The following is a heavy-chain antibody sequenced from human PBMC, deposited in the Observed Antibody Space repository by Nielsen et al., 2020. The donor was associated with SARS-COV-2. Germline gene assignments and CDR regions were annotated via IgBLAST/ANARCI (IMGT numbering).Heavy chain of an antibody. J-gene: IGHJ4*02. V-gene: IGHV3-73*01. CDR3: TRSSTQLRFLEWSFDY. D-gene: IGHD3-3*01. Sequence: GGSLRLSCAASGFTFSGSAMHWVRQASGKGLEWVGRIRSKANSYATAYAASVKGRFTLSRDDSKNTAYLQMNSLKTEDTAVYYCTRSSTQLRFLEWSFDYWGQGTLVTVSS. CDR1: GFTFSGSA. CDR2: IRSKANSYAT.